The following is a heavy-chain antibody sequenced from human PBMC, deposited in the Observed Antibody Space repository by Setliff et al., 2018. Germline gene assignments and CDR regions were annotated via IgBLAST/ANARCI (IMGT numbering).Heavy chain of an antibody. J-gene: IGHJ6*03. CDR3: ARDGFEIVVVPAAIYYYYYMDV. CDR1: GYTFTSYA. D-gene: IGHD2-2*01. CDR2: INAGNGNT. V-gene: IGHV1-3*01. Sequence: ASVKVSCKASGYTFTSYAMHWVRQAPGQRLEWMGWINAGNGNTEYSQEFQGRVTITRDTSASTAYMELSSLRSEDTAVYYCARDGFEIVVVPAAIYYYYYMDVWGKGTTVTVSS.